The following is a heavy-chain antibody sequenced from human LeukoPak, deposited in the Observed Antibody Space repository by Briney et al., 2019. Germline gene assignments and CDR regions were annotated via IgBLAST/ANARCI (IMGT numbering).Heavy chain of an antibody. CDR2: ISSSGSTI. D-gene: IGHD3-10*02. V-gene: IGHV3-48*04. CDR1: GFTFSSYS. J-gene: IGHJ6*04. Sequence: GGSLRLSCAASGFTFSSYSMNWVRQAPGKGQEWVSYISSSGSTIYYADSVKGRFTISRDNAKNSLYLQMNSLRAEDTAVYYCVELGITMIGGVWGKGTTVTISS. CDR3: VELGITMIGGV.